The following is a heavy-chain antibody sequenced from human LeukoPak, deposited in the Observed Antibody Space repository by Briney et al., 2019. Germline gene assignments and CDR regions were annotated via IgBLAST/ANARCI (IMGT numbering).Heavy chain of an antibody. CDR2: IYHSGST. Sequence: SETLSLTCTVSGGSISSYYWSWIRQPPGKGLEWIGYIYHSGSTYYNPSLKSRVTISVDRSKNQFSLKLSSVTAADTAVYYCAREQQLVPRPGDYWGQGTLVTVSS. CDR1: GGSISSYY. D-gene: IGHD6-13*01. J-gene: IGHJ4*02. V-gene: IGHV4-59*12. CDR3: AREQQLVPRPGDY.